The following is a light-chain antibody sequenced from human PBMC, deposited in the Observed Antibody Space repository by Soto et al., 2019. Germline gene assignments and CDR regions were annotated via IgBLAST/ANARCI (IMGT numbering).Light chain of an antibody. J-gene: IGLJ1*01. Sequence: QSALTQPASVSGSPGQSITISCTGTSSDAGGYNSVSWYQQHPGKAPKLMIYNVSNRPSGISNRFSGSKSGNTASLTISGLQAEDEADYYCSSYTSSSTYVFGTGTKVTVL. CDR2: NVS. V-gene: IGLV2-14*03. CDR3: SSYTSSSTYV. CDR1: SSDAGGYNS.